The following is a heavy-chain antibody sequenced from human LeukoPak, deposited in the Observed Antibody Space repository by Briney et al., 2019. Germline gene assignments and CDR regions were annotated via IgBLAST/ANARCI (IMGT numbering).Heavy chain of an antibody. CDR1: GYTFTSYD. Sequence: SVKVSCKASGYTFTSYDINWVRQARGQRLEWIGWIVVGSGDTDYAQEFQERVTITRDMSTSTAYMELSSLRSEDTAVYYCAEYCSSTSCYTKVDYWGQGTLVTVSS. J-gene: IGHJ4*02. D-gene: IGHD2-2*02. CDR2: IVVGSGDT. CDR3: AEYCSSTSCYTKVDY. V-gene: IGHV1-58*02.